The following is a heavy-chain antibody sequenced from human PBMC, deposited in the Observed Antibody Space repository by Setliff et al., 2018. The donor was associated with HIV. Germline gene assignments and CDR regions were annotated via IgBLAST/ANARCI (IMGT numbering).Heavy chain of an antibody. Sequence: PGGSLRLSCTASGFIFRNAWMTRVRQAPGKGLEWVGRIKSKSDDGTADYAAAVKDRFTMSRDDSKDTLYLLMNSLKTEDTAVYFCAFYDSSGYYYSDNWGQGTLVTVSS. J-gene: IGHJ4*02. CDR1: GFIFRNAW. CDR2: IKSKSDDGTA. D-gene: IGHD3-22*01. CDR3: AFYDSSGYYYSDN. V-gene: IGHV3-15*01.